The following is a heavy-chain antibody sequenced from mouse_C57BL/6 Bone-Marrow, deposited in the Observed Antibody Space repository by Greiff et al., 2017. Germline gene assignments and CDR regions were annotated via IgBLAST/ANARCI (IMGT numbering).Heavy chain of an antibody. CDR1: GYAFSSSW. D-gene: IGHD1-1*01. J-gene: IGHJ4*01. CDR3: ARRITTVVATGAMDY. V-gene: IGHV1-82*01. Sequence: QVQLQQSGPELVKPGASVKISCKASGYAFSSSWMNWVKQRPGKGLEWIGRIYPGDGDTNYNGKFKGKATLTADKSSSTAYMQLSSLTSEDSAVYFCARRITTVVATGAMDYWGQGNSVTVSS. CDR2: IYPGDGDT.